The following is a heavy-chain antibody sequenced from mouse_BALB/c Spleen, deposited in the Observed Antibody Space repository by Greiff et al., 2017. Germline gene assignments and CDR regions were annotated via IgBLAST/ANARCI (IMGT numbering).Heavy chain of an antibody. CDR1: GYTFTSYW. Sequence: VQLQQSGAELVRPGASVKLSCKASGYTFTSYWINWVKQRPGQGLEWIGNIYPSDSYTNYNQKFKDKATLTVDKSSSTAYMQLSSPTSEDSAVYYCTRRGPYAMDYWGQGTSVTVSS. CDR3: TRRGPYAMDY. V-gene: IGHV1-69*02. CDR2: IYPSDSYT. J-gene: IGHJ4*01.